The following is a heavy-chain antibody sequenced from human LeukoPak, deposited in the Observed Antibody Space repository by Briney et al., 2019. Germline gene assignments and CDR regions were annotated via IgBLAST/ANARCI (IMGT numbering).Heavy chain of an antibody. J-gene: IGHJ4*02. CDR1: GFIFSAYE. V-gene: IGHV3-48*03. Sequence: PGGSLRLSCAASGFIFSAYEMNWVRQAPGKGLEWVSYISSSGSTIYYADSVKGRFTISRDNAKKSLYLQMSSLRAEDTAVYYCARVYSSGWSYWGQGTLVTVSS. D-gene: IGHD6-19*01. CDR2: ISSSGSTI. CDR3: ARVYSSGWSY.